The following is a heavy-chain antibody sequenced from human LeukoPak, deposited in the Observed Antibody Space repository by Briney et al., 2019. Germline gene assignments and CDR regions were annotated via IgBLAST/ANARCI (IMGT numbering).Heavy chain of an antibody. J-gene: IGHJ4*02. V-gene: IGHV3-64D*06. D-gene: IGHD6-6*01. CDR2: ISSNGATT. Sequence: GGSLRLPCSASGFTFNRFYLHSVRQAPGKGLEFVSHISSNGATTYYADSVTGRFTISRDNSKNTLYLQMSSLRADDTAVYYCVKDRSIAAPNNDFFDSWGQGALVTVSS. CDR1: GFTFNRFY. CDR3: VKDRSIAAPNNDFFDS.